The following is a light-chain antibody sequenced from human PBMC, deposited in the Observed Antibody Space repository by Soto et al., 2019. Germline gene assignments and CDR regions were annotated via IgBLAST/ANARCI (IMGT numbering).Light chain of an antibody. J-gene: IGLJ2*01. V-gene: IGLV2-14*03. CDR2: DVS. CDR1: IHDIGSYNY. Sequence: QPALTQPASVSGSPGQSITISCTGTIHDIGSYNYVSWYQQHPGGAPQLIIYDVSYRPSGVSDRFSGSKSGNTASLTISGLRAEDEADYHCSSSAGSSTIFGGGTTLTVL. CDR3: SSSAGSSTI.